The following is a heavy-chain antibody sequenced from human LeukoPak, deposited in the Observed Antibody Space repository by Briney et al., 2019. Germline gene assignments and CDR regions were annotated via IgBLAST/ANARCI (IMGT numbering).Heavy chain of an antibody. V-gene: IGHV7-4-1*02. D-gene: IGHD2-15*01. CDR3: ASSFCSGGHCYPQQTVYYFDF. Sequence: ASVKVSCKASGYTFTKYGMNWVRQATGQGLEWMGWINTNTGNPTYAQGFTGRFVFSLDTSVSTVYLQISSLKAEDTAVYYCASSFCSGGHCYPQQTVYYFDFWGQGTLVTVSS. CDR2: INTNTGNP. J-gene: IGHJ4*02. CDR1: GYTFTKYG.